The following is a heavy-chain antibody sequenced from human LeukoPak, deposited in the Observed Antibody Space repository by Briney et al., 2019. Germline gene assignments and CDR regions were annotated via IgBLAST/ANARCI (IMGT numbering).Heavy chain of an antibody. J-gene: IGHJ4*02. V-gene: IGHV3-23*01. Sequence: GGSLRLSCAASGFTFRQYAMSWVRQAPGKGLEWVSSISSSSSYVYYADSVKGRFTISRDNSKNTLYLQMNSLRAEDTAVYYCAKYGCSSTSCYIAYWGQGTLVTVSS. CDR2: ISSSSSYV. CDR3: AKYGCSSTSCYIAY. CDR1: GFTFRQYA. D-gene: IGHD2-2*01.